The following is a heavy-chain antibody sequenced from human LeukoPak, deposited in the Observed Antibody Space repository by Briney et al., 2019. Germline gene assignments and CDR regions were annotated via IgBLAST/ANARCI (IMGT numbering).Heavy chain of an antibody. J-gene: IGHJ6*02. CDR1: GYSFTSYW. CDR2: IDPSDSYT. CDR3: ARQRSITMVRGLDYYYGMDV. D-gene: IGHD3-10*01. Sequence: GESLKISCKGSGYSFTSYWISWVRQMPGKGLEWMGRIDPSDSYTNYSPSFQGHVTISADKSISTAYLQWSSLKASDTAMHYCARQRSITMVRGLDYYYGMDVWGQGTTVTVSS. V-gene: IGHV5-10-1*01.